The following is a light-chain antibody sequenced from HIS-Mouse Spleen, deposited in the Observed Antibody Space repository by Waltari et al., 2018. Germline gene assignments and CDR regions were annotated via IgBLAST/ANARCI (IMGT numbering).Light chain of an antibody. V-gene: IGLV2-11*01. CDR3: CSYAGSYTWV. J-gene: IGLJ3*02. CDR1: SSDVGGYNY. CDR2: DVS. Sequence: QSALTQPRSVSGSPGQSVTISCPGPSSDVGGYNYVPCYQQHPGQAPKLMIYDVSKRPSGVPDRFSGSKSGNTASLTISGLQAEDEADYYCCSYAGSYTWVFGGGTKLTVL.